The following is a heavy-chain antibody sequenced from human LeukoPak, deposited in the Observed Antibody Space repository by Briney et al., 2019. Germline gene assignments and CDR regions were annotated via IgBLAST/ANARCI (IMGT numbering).Heavy chain of an antibody. D-gene: IGHD2-2*02. CDR1: GFTFSSYA. CDR2: ISGSGSST. Sequence: GGSLRLSCAASGFTFSSYAMSWVRQAPGKGPEWVSAISGSGSSTYYADSVRGRFTISRDSSKNTLYLQMNSLRAEDTAVYYCAGYNCSSTRCYTGGFDYWGQGTLVTVST. CDR3: AGYNCSSTRCYTGGFDY. V-gene: IGHV3-23*01. J-gene: IGHJ4*02.